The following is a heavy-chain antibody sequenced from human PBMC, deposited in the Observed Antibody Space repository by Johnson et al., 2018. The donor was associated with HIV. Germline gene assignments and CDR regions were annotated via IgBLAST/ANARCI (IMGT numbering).Heavy chain of an antibody. CDR1: GFTFSSYG. CDR2: IRYDGSNK. CDR3: AKAYCPGCDAFEI. Sequence: QVQLVESGGGVVQTGGSLRLSCAASGFTFSSYGMHWVRQAPGKGLEWVAFIRYDGSNKYYRDSVKGRFTISRDNSNNTLYLQMNSLRTEDSGVYYCAKAYCPGCDAFEIWGQGTMVTVSS. V-gene: IGHV3-30*02. D-gene: IGHD2-21*01. J-gene: IGHJ3*02.